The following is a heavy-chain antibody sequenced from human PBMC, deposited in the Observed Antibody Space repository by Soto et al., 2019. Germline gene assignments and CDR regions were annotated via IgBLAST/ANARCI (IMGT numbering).Heavy chain of an antibody. CDR1: GYTFTSYG. J-gene: IGHJ5*02. D-gene: IGHD3-3*01. Sequence: QVQLVQSGAEVKKPGASVNVSCRASGYTFTSYGISWVRQAPGQGVEWMGRINAYNGYTNYAQKLQGRVIMTTDTSKSRVYMELRSLRSDDTAVYYIGRVFPGGYYDFWCGYGSWFHPWGQGTLVT. CDR3: GRVFPGGYYDFWCGYGSWFHP. CDR2: INAYNGYT. V-gene: IGHV1-18*01.